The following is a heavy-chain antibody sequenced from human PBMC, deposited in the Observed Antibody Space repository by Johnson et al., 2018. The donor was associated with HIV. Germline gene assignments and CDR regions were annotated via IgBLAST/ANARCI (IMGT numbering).Heavy chain of an antibody. CDR3: AKVEPVTTVTTGAFDI. D-gene: IGHD4-11*01. Sequence: VQLVESGGGLIQPGGSLRLSCAASGFTVSSNYMSWVRQAPGKGLEWVSVISGSGGSTYYADSVKGRFTISRDNSKNTLYLQMNSLRAEDTAVYYCAKVEPVTTVTTGAFDIWGKGTMVTVSS. CDR1: GFTVSSNY. CDR2: ISGSGGST. J-gene: IGHJ3*02. V-gene: IGHV3-23*04.